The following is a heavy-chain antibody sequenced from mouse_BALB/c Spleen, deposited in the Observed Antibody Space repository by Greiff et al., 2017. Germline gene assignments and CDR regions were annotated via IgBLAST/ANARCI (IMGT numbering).Heavy chain of an antibody. CDR2: IRSKSNNYAT. Sequence: EVKLVESGGGLVQPKGSLKISCAASGFTFNTYAMNWVRQAPGKGLEWVARIRSKSNNYATYYADSVKDRFTISRDDSPNKLYLQMNNLKTEDTAVYYCVKHTPPHRSSYGMDYWGQGTPVTVSS. D-gene: IGHD1-1*01. CDR3: VKHTPPHRSSYGMDY. CDR1: GFTFNTYA. V-gene: IGHV10-1*02. J-gene: IGHJ4*01.